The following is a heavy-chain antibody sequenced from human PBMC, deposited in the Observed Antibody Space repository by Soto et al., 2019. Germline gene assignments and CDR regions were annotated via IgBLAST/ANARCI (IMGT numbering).Heavy chain of an antibody. J-gene: IGHJ3*02. V-gene: IGHV4-59*08. CDR2: IYYSGST. CDR1: GGSISSYY. CDR3: ARLLSMVRGVIRPRGAFDI. Sequence: PSETLSLTCTVSGGSISSYYWSWIRQPPGKGLEWIGYIYYSGSTNYNPSLKSRVTISVDTSENQFSLKLSSVTAADTAVYYCARLLSMVRGVIRPRGAFDIWGQGTMVTVSS. D-gene: IGHD3-10*01.